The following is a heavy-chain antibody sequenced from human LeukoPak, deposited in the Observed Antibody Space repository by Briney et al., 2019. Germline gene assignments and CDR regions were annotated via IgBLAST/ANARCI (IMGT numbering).Heavy chain of an antibody. J-gene: IGHJ4*02. Sequence: GASVKVSCKASGYTFTDYYMHWVRQAPGQGLEWMGWISPSGGGTNYAQKFQGRVTMTRDTSTGTAYMELSRLRSDDTAMYYCARDVLTTFGYFSAADDFWGQGTLVTVSS. CDR3: ARDVLTTFGYFSAADDF. CDR1: GYTFTDYY. V-gene: IGHV1-2*02. CDR2: ISPSGGGT. D-gene: IGHD3-10*02.